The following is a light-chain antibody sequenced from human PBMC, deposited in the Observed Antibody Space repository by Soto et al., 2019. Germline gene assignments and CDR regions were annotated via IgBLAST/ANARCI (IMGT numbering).Light chain of an antibody. CDR2: EVN. V-gene: IGLV2-8*01. CDR1: SSDVGGYNY. CDR3: SSHSGSNLVV. Sequence: QSVLTQPPSASGSPGQSVTISCTGTSSDVGGYNYVSWYQQHPGKAPKLMIYEVNKRPSGVPDRLSGSKSGNTASLTVSGLQAEDEADYCCSSHSGSNLVVFGGGTKVTVL. J-gene: IGLJ2*01.